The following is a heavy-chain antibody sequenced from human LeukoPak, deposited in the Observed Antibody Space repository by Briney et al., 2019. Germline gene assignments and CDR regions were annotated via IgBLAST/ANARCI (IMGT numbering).Heavy chain of an antibody. Sequence: GGSLRLSCAASGFTFNHFGMHWVRQAPGKGLEWVVVIWSDGSNKFYADSVRGRFTISRDDSRKTVYLQMDRMAAEDTAIYYCAKDAQRGFDYSNSLEYWGQGALVTVSS. D-gene: IGHD4-11*01. J-gene: IGHJ4*02. CDR3: AKDAQRGFDYSNSLEY. CDR1: GFTFNHFG. CDR2: IWSDGSNK. V-gene: IGHV3-33*06.